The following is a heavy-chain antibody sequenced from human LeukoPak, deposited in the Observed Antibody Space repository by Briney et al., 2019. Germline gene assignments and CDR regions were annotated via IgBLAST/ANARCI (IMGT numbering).Heavy chain of an antibody. Sequence: GGSLRLSCAASGFTFSSYGMHWVRQAPGKGLEWVAVIWYDGSNKYYADSVKGRFTISRDNSKNMLYLQMNSLRAEDTAVYYCAREEDRSSSSGLVFDYWGQGTLVTVSS. V-gene: IGHV3-33*01. CDR2: IWYDGSNK. J-gene: IGHJ4*02. CDR3: AREEDRSSSSGLVFDY. CDR1: GFTFSSYG. D-gene: IGHD6-6*01.